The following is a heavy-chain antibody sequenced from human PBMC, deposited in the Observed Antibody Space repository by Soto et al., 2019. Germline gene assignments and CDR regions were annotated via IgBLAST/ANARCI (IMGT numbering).Heavy chain of an antibody. CDR1: GDSISGAGYY. V-gene: IGHV4-31*03. D-gene: IGHD1-20*01. CDR2: IYYSGTT. J-gene: IGHJ5*02. Sequence: QVQLQESGPGLVKPSQTLSLICTVSGDSISGAGYYWTWIRQHPGKVLEWIGNIYYSGTTSYNPSLMSRLTISLDTSKNQFSLRLTSVTAADTAMYYCARDRPGITSPGIRTYNWLDPWGQGTLVTVSS. CDR3: ARDRPGITSPGIRTYNWLDP.